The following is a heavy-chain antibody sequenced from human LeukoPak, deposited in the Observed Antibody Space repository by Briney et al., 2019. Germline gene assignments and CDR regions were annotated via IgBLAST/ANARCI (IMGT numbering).Heavy chain of an antibody. J-gene: IGHJ5*02. CDR3: ARGGSGSYSWFDP. CDR2: INPNSGGT. V-gene: IGHV1-2*02. Sequence: ASVTVSCKASGYTFTGYYMHWVRQAPGQGLEWMGWINPNSGGTNYAQKFRGRVTMTRDTSISTAYMELSRLRSDDTAVYYCARGGSGSYSWFDPWGQGTLVTVSS. CDR1: GYTFTGYY. D-gene: IGHD3-10*01.